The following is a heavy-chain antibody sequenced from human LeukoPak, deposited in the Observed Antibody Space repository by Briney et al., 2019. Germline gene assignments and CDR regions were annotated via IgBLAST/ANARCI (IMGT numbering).Heavy chain of an antibody. CDR1: GFTFSSYS. CDR2: ISSSSSYI. Sequence: GESLRLSCAASGFTFSSYSMNWVRQAPGKGLEWVSSISSSSSYIYYADSVKGRFTISRDNAKNSLYLQMNSLRAEDTAVYYCARDVDWNYVDAFDIWGQGTMVTVSS. V-gene: IGHV3-21*01. D-gene: IGHD1-7*01. CDR3: ARDVDWNYVDAFDI. J-gene: IGHJ3*02.